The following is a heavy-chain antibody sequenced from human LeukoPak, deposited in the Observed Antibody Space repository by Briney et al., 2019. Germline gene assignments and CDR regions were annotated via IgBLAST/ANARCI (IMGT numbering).Heavy chain of an antibody. CDR1: GFTFSDYN. CDR2: ISSSGSTI. V-gene: IGHV3-11*01. D-gene: IGHD3-10*01. Sequence: GGSLRLSCAASGFTFSDYNMSWIRQAPGKGLEWVSYISSSGSTIYYADSVKGRFTISRDNAKNSLYLQMNSLRAEDTAVYYCAKPRITMVRGAHFDYWGQGTLVTVSS. J-gene: IGHJ4*02. CDR3: AKPRITMVRGAHFDY.